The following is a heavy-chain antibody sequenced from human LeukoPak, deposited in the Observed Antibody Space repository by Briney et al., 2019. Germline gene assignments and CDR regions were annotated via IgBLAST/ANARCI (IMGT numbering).Heavy chain of an antibody. J-gene: IGHJ5*02. V-gene: IGHV4-59*01. Sequence: KVSETLSLTCTVSGGSISSYYWSWIRQPPGNGLEWIGYFYYSGSTNYNPSLKSRVTISVDTSKNQYSLKLSSVTAADTAVYYCARDRSYIWFDPWGQGTLVTVSS. CDR1: GGSISSYY. CDR3: ARDRSYIWFDP. CDR2: FYYSGST. D-gene: IGHD1-26*01.